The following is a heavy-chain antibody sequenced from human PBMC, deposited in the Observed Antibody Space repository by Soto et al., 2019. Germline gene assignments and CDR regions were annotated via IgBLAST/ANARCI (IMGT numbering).Heavy chain of an antibody. CDR1: GGSISSSSYY. V-gene: IGHV4-39*01. CDR3: ARQEQRLVPFLFDY. J-gene: IGHJ4*02. CDR2: IYYSGST. D-gene: IGHD6-13*01. Sequence: SETLSLTCTVSGGSISSSSYYWGWIRQPPGKGLEWIGSIYYSGSTYYNPSLKSRVTISVDTSKNQFSLKLSSVTAADTAVYYCARQEQRLVPFLFDYWGQGTLVTVSS.